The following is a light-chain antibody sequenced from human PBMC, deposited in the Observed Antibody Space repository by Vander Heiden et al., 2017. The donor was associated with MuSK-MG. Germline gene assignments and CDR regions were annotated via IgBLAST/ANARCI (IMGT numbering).Light chain of an antibody. CDR2: GAS. CDR1: QSVSSNY. CDR3: QQDGSAPWT. Sequence: EIVLTQSPGTLSLSPGERATLSCRASQSVSSNYLAWYQQKPGQAPRLLIYGASSRATGIPDRFSGSGSGTDLTLTISRLEPEDFAVYYCQQDGSAPWTFGQGTKVEVK. V-gene: IGKV3-20*01. J-gene: IGKJ1*01.